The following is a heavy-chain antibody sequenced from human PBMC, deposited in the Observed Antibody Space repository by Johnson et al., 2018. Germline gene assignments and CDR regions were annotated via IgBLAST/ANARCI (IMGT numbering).Heavy chain of an antibody. J-gene: IGHJ1*01. V-gene: IGHV3-72*01. Sequence: VQLVESGGGLVQPGGSLRLSCAASGFTFSDHYMDWVRQAPGKGLEWVGRHRNKANSYTTEYAASVKGRFTISRDDSKNSLHLQMNSLKTEDTAVYYCARVMRSIGYSSFEYFQNWGQGTLVTGSS. CDR3: ARVMRSIGYSSFEYFQN. CDR2: HRNKANSYTT. CDR1: GFTFSDHY. D-gene: IGHD6-6*01.